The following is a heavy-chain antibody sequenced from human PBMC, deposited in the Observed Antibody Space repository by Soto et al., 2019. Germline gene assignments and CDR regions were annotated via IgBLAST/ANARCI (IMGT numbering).Heavy chain of an antibody. CDR2: IDVGGGSA. V-gene: IGHV3-23*01. Sequence: EVQLLESGGGLVQPGGSLRLSCAASGFTFSSYDMSWVRQAPGKGLEWVSGIDVGGGSAYYADSVKGRFTIYRDNSKNTLHLQLNSLRSEDTAIYYCAKEDDAWTNGHFNVWGQGTVVNVSS. J-gene: IGHJ3*01. CDR1: GFTFSSYD. D-gene: IGHD3-3*01. CDR3: AKEDDAWTNGHFNV.